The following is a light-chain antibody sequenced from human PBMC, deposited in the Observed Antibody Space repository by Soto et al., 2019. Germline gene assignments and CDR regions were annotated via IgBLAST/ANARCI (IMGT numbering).Light chain of an antibody. CDR3: QQYGSSLIT. CDR2: GAS. J-gene: IGKJ5*01. Sequence: EIGLTQSPGTLSLSPGERATLSCRASQSVSSSYLAWYQQKPGQAPRLLIYGASSRATGIPDRFSGSGSGTDFTLTISRLEPEDFAVYYCQQYGSSLITFGQGTQLEIK. CDR1: QSVSSSY. V-gene: IGKV3-20*01.